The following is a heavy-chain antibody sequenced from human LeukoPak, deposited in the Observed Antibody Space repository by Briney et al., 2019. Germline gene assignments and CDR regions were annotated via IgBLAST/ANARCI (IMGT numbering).Heavy chain of an antibody. CDR1: GFTFSNYG. CDR2: ISYDGSNK. Sequence: GGSLRLPCAASGFTFSNYGIHWVRQAPGKGLEWVAVISYDGSNKYYADSVKGRFTISRDNSKNTLYLQMNSLRAEDTAVYYCAKGRVYDYVWGSYRPDPYYFDYWGQGTLVTVSS. J-gene: IGHJ4*02. V-gene: IGHV3-30*18. CDR3: AKGRVYDYVWGSYRPDPYYFDY. D-gene: IGHD3-16*02.